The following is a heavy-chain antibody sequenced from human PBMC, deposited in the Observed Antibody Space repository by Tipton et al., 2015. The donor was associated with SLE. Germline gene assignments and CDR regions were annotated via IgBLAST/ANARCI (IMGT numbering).Heavy chain of an antibody. V-gene: IGHV4-4*07. D-gene: IGHD6-13*01. CDR1: SGSISSYY. Sequence: LRLSCTVSSGSISSYYWSWIRQPAGKGLEWIGRIYTSGSTNYNPSLKSRVTMSVDTSKNQFSLKLSSVTAADTAVYYCAREEGIAAADGNFDYWGQGTLVTVSS. CDR2: IYTSGST. J-gene: IGHJ4*02. CDR3: AREEGIAAADGNFDY.